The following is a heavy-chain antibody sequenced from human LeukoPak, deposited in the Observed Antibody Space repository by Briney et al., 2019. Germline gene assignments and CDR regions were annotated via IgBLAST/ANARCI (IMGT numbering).Heavy chain of an antibody. V-gene: IGHV3-33*01. Sequence: GGSPRLSCAASGFTFSSYGMHWVRQAPGKGLEWVAVILSDGSKEFYTDSVKGRFTISRDNAKNLLYLQMNSLRAEDTAVYYCARAKAYDFWSYYWGQGTLVTVSS. CDR2: ILSDGSKE. CDR3: ARAKAYDFWSYY. CDR1: GFTFSSYG. D-gene: IGHD3-3*01. J-gene: IGHJ4*02.